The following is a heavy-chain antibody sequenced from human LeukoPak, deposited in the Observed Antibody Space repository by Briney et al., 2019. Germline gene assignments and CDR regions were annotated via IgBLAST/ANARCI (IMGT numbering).Heavy chain of an antibody. V-gene: IGHV3-21*01. CDR3: ARDRPPTYYDFWSGYYNDAFDI. Sequence: GGSLRLSCAASGFTCSSYSMNWVRQAPGKGLEWVSSISSSSSYIYYADSVKGRFTISRDNAKNSLYLQMNSLRAEDTAVYYCARDRPPTYYDFWSGYYNDAFDIWGQGTMVTVSS. CDR2: ISSSSSYI. D-gene: IGHD3-3*01. J-gene: IGHJ3*02. CDR1: GFTCSSYS.